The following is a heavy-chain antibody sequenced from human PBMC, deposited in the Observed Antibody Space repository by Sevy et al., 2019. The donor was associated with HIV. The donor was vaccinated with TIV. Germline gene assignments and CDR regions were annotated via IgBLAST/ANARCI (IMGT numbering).Heavy chain of an antibody. CDR2: IGSSGPG. CDR1: GASITSYY. D-gene: IGHD3-9*01. J-gene: IGHJ4*02. Sequence: SETLSLTCNVSGASITSYYWSWIRQPPGKGLEWVGDIGSSGPGNYNPSLKSRVTLSVDTTKSHFSLNLGSVTAVDTAVYYWARSRYYFDSWGQGALVTVSS. CDR3: ARSRYYFDS. V-gene: IGHV4-4*08.